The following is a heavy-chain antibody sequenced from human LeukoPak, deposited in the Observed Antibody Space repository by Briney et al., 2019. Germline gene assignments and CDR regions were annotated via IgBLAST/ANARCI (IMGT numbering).Heavy chain of an antibody. Sequence: SETLSLTCTVSGYSIKTSYHWAWVRQPPGKGLEWVATIHHSGDTFYNPSLKSRATISMDTSKNDFSLTLKPVTAADTAVYYCARDRFDYGEYEFDSWGQGALVTVSS. CDR2: IHHSGDT. CDR3: ARDRFDYGEYEFDS. CDR1: GYSIKTSYH. D-gene: IGHD4-17*01. V-gene: IGHV4-38-2*02. J-gene: IGHJ5*01.